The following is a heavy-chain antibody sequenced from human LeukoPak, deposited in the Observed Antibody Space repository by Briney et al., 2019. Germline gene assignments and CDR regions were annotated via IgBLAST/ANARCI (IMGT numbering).Heavy chain of an antibody. CDR3: ARVSGYDWESFYDY. V-gene: IGHV4-59*01. D-gene: IGHD5-12*01. CDR2: IYYSGST. J-gene: IGHJ4*02. CDR1: GGSISSYY. Sequence: TSETLSLTCTVSGGSISSYYWSWIRQPPGKGLEWIGYIYYSGSTNYNPSLKSRVTMSVDTSKNQFSLKLSSVTAADTAVYYCARVSGYDWESFYDYWGQGTLVTVSS.